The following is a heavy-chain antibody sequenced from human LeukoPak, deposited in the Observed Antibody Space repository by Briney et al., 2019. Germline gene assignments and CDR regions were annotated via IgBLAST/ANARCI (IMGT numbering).Heavy chain of an antibody. J-gene: IGHJ3*02. CDR2: INHSGST. D-gene: IGHD6-13*01. Sequence: SETLSLTCAVYGGSFSGYYWSWIRQPPGKGLEWIGEINHSGSTNYNPSLKSRVTISVDTSKNQFSLKLSSVTAADTAVYYCARHVGYSSSWYPLDAFDIWGQGTMVTVSS. CDR3: ARHVGYSSSWYPLDAFDI. CDR1: GGSFSGYY. V-gene: IGHV4-34*01.